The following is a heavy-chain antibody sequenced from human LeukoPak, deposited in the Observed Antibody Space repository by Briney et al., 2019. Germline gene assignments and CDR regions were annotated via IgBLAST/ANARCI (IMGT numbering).Heavy chain of an antibody. D-gene: IGHD2-15*01. J-gene: IGHJ4*02. CDR1: GFTFSTYS. Sequence: GGSLRLSCAASGFTFSTYSMNWLRQAPGRGREDLAYINRDSSATYYADSVKGRFTVSRDNAKNSLYLQLSGLRDEDTAVYYCVRDDSWAFDYWGLGTLVTVSS. CDR3: VRDDSWAFDY. CDR2: INRDSSAT. V-gene: IGHV3-48*02.